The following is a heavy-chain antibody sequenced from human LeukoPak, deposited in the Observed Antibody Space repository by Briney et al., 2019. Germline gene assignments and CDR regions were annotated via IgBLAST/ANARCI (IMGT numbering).Heavy chain of an antibody. CDR2: IIPIFGIA. CDR1: GGTFSSYA. V-gene: IGHV1-69*04. Sequence: ASVNVSCKASGGTFSSYAISWVRQAPGQGLEWMGRIIPIFGIANYAQKFQGRVTITADKSTSTAYMELSSLRSEDTAVYYCARDPDDSSGYYYDNFDYWGQGTLVTVSS. J-gene: IGHJ4*02. D-gene: IGHD3-22*01. CDR3: ARDPDDSSGYYYDNFDY.